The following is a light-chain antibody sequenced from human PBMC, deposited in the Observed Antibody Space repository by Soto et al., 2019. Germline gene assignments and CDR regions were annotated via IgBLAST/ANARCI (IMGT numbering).Light chain of an antibody. V-gene: IGKV3-15*01. CDR3: QQYNDWPRT. Sequence: EIVMTQSPATLSVSPGERATLSCRASQSVSSNLAWYQQKPGQPPRVLIYGAYTRATGIPARVSGSGSGTEFTLTISSLQSEDFAVYYCQQYNDWPRTFGQGTKVEIK. CDR2: GAY. J-gene: IGKJ1*01. CDR1: QSVSSN.